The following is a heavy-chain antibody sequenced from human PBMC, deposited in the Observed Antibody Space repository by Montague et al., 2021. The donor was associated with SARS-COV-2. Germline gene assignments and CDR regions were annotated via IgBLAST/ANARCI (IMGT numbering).Heavy chain of an antibody. CDR2: IYYTGST. V-gene: IGHV4-39*01. J-gene: IGHJ3*02. CDR3: ERHITGSGNAFDI. Sequence: SETLSLTCTVSGGSVSSSSYYWGWIRQPPGKGLEWIGSIYYTGSTYYNPSLKSRVTISVDTSKNQFSLKLSSVTAADTAAYYCERHITGSGNAFDIWGQGTMVTVSS. CDR1: GGSVSSSSYY. D-gene: IGHD3-10*01.